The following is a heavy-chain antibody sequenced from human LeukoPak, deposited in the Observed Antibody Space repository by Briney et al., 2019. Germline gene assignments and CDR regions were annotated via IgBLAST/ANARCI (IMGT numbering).Heavy chain of an antibody. J-gene: IGHJ4*02. CDR2: IYYSGNT. CDR3: ARYWGKYLNH. D-gene: IGHD3-16*01. V-gene: IGHV4-39*07. Sequence: SETLSLTCTVSGGSISSSNYYWGWIRQPPGKGLEWIGSIYYSGNTYYNPSLKSRVTISVDTSKNQFSLKLSSVTAADTAVYYCARYWGKYLNHWGQGTLVTVSS. CDR1: GGSISSSNYY.